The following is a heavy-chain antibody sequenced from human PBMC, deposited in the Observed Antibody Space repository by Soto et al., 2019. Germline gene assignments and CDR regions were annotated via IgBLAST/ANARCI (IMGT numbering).Heavy chain of an antibody. Sequence: PGGSLRLSCAASGFTFSSYGMHWVRQAPGKGLEWVAVIWYDGSNKYYADSVKGRFTISRDNSKNTLYLQMNSLRAEDTAVYYCARVMYYDFWSGRYYYYGMDVWGQGTTVTVSS. CDR3: ARVMYYDFWSGRYYYYGMDV. CDR2: IWYDGSNK. V-gene: IGHV3-33*01. J-gene: IGHJ6*02. D-gene: IGHD3-3*01. CDR1: GFTFSSYG.